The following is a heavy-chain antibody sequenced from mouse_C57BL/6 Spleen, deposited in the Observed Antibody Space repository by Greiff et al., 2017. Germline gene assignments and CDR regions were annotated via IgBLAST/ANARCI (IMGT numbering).Heavy chain of an antibody. J-gene: IGHJ3*01. Sequence: QVQLQQPGAELVRPGSSVKLSCKASGYTFTSYWLHWVTQSPIQGLEWIGNIDPSDSETHYNHTFKDKATLTVDKSSSTAYLQLSSLTSEDSAVEYCARAYYSNWFAYWGQGTLVTVSA. V-gene: IGHV1-52*01. CDR1: GYTFTSYW. CDR3: ARAYYSNWFAY. D-gene: IGHD2-5*01. CDR2: IDPSDSET.